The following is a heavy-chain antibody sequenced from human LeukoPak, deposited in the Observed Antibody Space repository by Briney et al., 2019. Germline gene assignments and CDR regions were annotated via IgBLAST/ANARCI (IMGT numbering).Heavy chain of an antibody. CDR3: ARGHMIVVPHWAFDI. V-gene: IGHV4-31*03. CDR2: IYYSGST. Sequence: PSQTLSLTCTVSGGSISSGGYYWSWIRQHPGKGLEWIGYIYYSGSTYYNPSLKSRVTISVDTSKNQFSLKLSSVTAADTAVYYCARGHMIVVPHWAFDIWGQGTMVTVSS. CDR1: GGSISSGGYY. D-gene: IGHD3-22*01. J-gene: IGHJ3*02.